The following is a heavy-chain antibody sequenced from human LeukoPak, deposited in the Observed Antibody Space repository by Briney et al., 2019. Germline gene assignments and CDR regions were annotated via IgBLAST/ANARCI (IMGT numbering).Heavy chain of an antibody. CDR3: ARDSNSYYYDSSDYQGAFDI. Sequence: GGSLRLSCAASGFTFSSYWMSWVRQAPGKGLEWVANIKQDGSEKYYVDSVKGRFTISRDNAKNSLYLKMNSLRAEDTAVYYCARDSNSYYYDSSDYQGAFDIWGQGTMVTVSS. D-gene: IGHD3-22*01. CDR1: GFTFSSYW. CDR2: IKQDGSEK. J-gene: IGHJ3*02. V-gene: IGHV3-7*01.